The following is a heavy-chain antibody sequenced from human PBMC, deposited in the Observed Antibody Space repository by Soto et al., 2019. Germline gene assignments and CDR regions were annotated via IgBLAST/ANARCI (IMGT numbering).Heavy chain of an antibody. CDR1: GFNLSGVD. CDR3: AKGGWYTSSSRSDC. Sequence: QVQLVESVGGVVQPGTSLRLACSASGFNLSGVDMHWVRQAPGKGLEWVAVMSYDGRNQYYADSVKGRFTVSRDSSKSTLYLQMNSLRTEDAAVYYCAKGGWYTSSSRSDCWGQGTLVTVSS. J-gene: IGHJ4*02. D-gene: IGHD6-6*01. V-gene: IGHV3-30*18. CDR2: MSYDGRNQ.